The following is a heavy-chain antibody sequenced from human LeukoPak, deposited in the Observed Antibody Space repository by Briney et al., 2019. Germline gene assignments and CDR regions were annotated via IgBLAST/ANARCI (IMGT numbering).Heavy chain of an antibody. J-gene: IGHJ1*01. CDR3: ARDRSSPALLLQH. V-gene: IGHV1-2*02. Sequence: GASVKVSCKASGYTFTSYGISWVRQAPGQGLEWMGWINPNSGGTNYAQKFQGRVTMTRDTSISTAYMELSRLRSDDTALYYCARDRSSPALLLQHWGQGTLVTVSS. CDR1: GYTFTSYG. CDR2: INPNSGGT.